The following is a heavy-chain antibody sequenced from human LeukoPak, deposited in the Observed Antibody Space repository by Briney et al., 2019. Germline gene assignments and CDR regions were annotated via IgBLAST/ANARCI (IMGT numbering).Heavy chain of an antibody. D-gene: IGHD6-19*01. CDR1: GGSISSSDYY. J-gene: IGHJ5*02. Sequence: PSETLSLTCTVSGGSISSSDYYWGWIRQSPGKGLEWIGTIYYSGSTYYNPSLKSRVTISVDTSKNQFSLKLSSVTAADTAVFYCARHTSSWYGFDPWGQGTQVTVSS. CDR3: ARHTSSWYGFDP. V-gene: IGHV4-39*01. CDR2: IYYSGST.